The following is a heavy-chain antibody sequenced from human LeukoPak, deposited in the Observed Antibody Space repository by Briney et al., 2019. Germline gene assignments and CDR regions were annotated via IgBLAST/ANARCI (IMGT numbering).Heavy chain of an antibody. J-gene: IGHJ6*03. CDR2: INPSGDPT. CDR1: GYTFTSYY. CDR3: ARSSGYYSSLFYMHV. Sequence: ASVKVSCKASGYTFTSYYMHWVRQAPGQGLEWMGIINPSGDPTTYAQKFQGRVTMTSDMSTSTVYMELSSLRSEDTAVYYCARSSGYYSSLFYMHVWGKGTTVTASS. D-gene: IGHD3-22*01. V-gene: IGHV1-46*01.